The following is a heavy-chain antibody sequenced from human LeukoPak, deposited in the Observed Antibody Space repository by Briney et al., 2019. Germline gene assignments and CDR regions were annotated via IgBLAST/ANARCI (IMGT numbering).Heavy chain of an antibody. V-gene: IGHV4-34*01. J-gene: IGHJ4*02. D-gene: IGHD2-15*01. Sequence: SETLSLTCAVYGGSFSGYYWSWIRQPPGKGLEWIGEINHSGSTNYNPSLKSRVTISVDTSKNQFSLKLSSVTAADTAVYYCARGLRSGGSCLGYWGQGTLVTVSS. CDR3: ARGLRSGGSCLGY. CDR1: GGSFSGYY. CDR2: INHSGST.